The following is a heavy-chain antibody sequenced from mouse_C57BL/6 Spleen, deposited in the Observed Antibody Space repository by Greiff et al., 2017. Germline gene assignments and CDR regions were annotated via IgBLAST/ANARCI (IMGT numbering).Heavy chain of an antibody. D-gene: IGHD4-1*01. CDR3: ARDWDGWYFDV. J-gene: IGHJ1*03. CDR2: IYPGDGAT. CDR1: GYAFSSSW. V-gene: IGHV1-82*01. Sequence: QVQLQQSGPELVKPGASVKISCKASGYAFSSSWMNWVKQRPGKGLEWIGRIYPGDGATNYNGKFTGKATLTADKSSSTAYMQLSGLTSEGSAVYFCARDWDGWYFDVWGTGATVTVAS.